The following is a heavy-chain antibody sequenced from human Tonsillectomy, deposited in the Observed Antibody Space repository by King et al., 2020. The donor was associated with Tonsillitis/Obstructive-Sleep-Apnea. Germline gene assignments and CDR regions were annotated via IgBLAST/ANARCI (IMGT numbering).Heavy chain of an antibody. D-gene: IGHD6-6*01. J-gene: IGHJ4*02. Sequence: VQLQQWGAGLLKPSETLSLTRAFYGGSFSGYHWSWICQPPGEGLEWIGEIKHSGSTHYNPSLKSRVTITVDTSKNQFSLKLCSVTAAGTAVYYCARGPTISSSGDGFDYWGQGTLVTVSS. CDR1: GGSFSGYH. V-gene: IGHV4-34*01. CDR3: ARGPTISSSGDGFDY. CDR2: IKHSGST.